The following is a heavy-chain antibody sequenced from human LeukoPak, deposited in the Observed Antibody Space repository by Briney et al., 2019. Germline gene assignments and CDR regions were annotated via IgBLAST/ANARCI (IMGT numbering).Heavy chain of an antibody. J-gene: IGHJ4*02. Sequence: GGSLRLSCAASGFTFSSHGMNWVRQAPGKGLEWVSFISGSSSYIYYADSLKGRFTISRDNAKNSLYLQMNSLRAEDTAVYYCARGEYGSGSYHIDYWGQGTLVTVSS. D-gene: IGHD3-10*01. CDR3: ARGEYGSGSYHIDY. V-gene: IGHV3-21*01. CDR1: GFTFSSHG. CDR2: ISGSSSYI.